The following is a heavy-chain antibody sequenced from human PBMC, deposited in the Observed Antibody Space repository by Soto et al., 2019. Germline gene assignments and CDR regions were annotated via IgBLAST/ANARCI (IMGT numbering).Heavy chain of an antibody. D-gene: IGHD2-2*01. CDR1: GGSISSGDYY. CDR2: IYYSGST. Sequence: SETLSLTCTVSGGSISSGDYYWSWIRQPPGKGLEWIGYIYYSGSTYYNPSLKSRVTISVDTSKNQFSLKLGSVTAADTAVYYCAREGVDRATSWYLGYYWGQGTLVTVSS. CDR3: AREGVDRATSWYLGYY. J-gene: IGHJ4*02. V-gene: IGHV4-30-4*01.